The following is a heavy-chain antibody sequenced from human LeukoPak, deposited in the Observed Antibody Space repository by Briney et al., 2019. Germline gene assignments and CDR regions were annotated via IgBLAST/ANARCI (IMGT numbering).Heavy chain of an antibody. Sequence: SETLSLTCTVSGGSISSYYWSWIRQPPGKGLEWIGYIYYSGSTNYNPSLKSRVTISVDTSKNQFSLKLSSVTAADTAVYYCARDRYCTNGVCYYYWGQGTLVTVSS. CDR2: IYYSGST. CDR3: ARDRYCTNGVCYYY. J-gene: IGHJ4*02. V-gene: IGHV4-59*01. CDR1: GGSISSYY. D-gene: IGHD2-8*01.